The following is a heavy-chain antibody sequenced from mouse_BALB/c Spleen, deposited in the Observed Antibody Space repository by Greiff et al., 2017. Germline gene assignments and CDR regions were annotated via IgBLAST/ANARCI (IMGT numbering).Heavy chain of an antibody. CDR3: ARLRGYDVDY. CDR1: GFTFSSYG. J-gene: IGHJ2*01. V-gene: IGHV5-6-3*01. Sequence: EVKLMESGGGLVQPGGSLKLSCAASGFTFSSYGMSWVRQTPDKRLELVATINSNGGSTYYPDSVKGRFTISRDNAKNTLYLQMSSLKSEDTAMYDCARLRGYDVDYWGQGTTLTVAS. CDR2: INSNGGST. D-gene: IGHD2-2*01.